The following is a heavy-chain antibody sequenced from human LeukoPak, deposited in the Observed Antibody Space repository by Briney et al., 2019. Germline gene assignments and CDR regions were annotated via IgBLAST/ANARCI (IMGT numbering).Heavy chain of an antibody. CDR2: IYTSGST. CDR1: GGSISSYY. J-gene: IGHJ3*02. CDR3: ARHLGTSGRCGGDCYSDAFDI. Sequence: PSETLSLTCTVSGGSISSYYWSWIRQPPGKGLEWIGYIYTSGSTNYNPSLKSRVTISVDTSKNQFSLKLSSVTAADTAVYYCARHLGTSGRCGGDCYSDAFDIWGQGTMVTVSS. V-gene: IGHV4-4*09. D-gene: IGHD2-21*02.